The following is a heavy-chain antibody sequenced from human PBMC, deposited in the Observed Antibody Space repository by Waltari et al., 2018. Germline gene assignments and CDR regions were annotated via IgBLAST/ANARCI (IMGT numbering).Heavy chain of an antibody. V-gene: IGHV3-23*01. CDR2: ISGSGTGT. D-gene: IGHD3-16*01. CDR3: ATFKGDY. J-gene: IGHJ4*02. CDR1: GFTFSTYS. Sequence: EVQLLESGGGLVQPGGSLGLSCAAYGFTFSTYSMSWVRQVPGKGLEWVSSISGSGTGTYYADSVKGRFTISRDNSKNTLYLQMNSLRAEDTALYYCATFKGDYWGQGTLVTVSS.